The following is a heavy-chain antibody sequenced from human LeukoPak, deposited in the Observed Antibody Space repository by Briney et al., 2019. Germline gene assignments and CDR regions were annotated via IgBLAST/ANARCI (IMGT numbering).Heavy chain of an antibody. CDR3: ARGSYTGFDLYFDS. V-gene: IGHV3-48*03. CDR1: GFRFSSQE. CDR2: MSKDGRTI. D-gene: IGHD5-12*01. J-gene: IGHJ4*02. Sequence: GGSLRLSCVASGFRFSSQEMAWVRQAPGKGLEWVSYMSKDGRTIYYADSVKGRFTISRDNTRNSLFLQLNSLRADDTGFYYCARGSYTGFDLYFDSWGQGTLVTISS.